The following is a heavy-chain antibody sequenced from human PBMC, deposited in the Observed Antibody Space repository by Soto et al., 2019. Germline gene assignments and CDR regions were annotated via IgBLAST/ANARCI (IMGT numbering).Heavy chain of an antibody. J-gene: IGHJ4*02. CDR1: GYTFTSYG. D-gene: IGHD3-22*01. CDR3: ARDGYYDSSGYRSDFDY. V-gene: IGHV1-18*01. Sequence: QVQLVQAGAEVKKPGASVKVSCKASGYTFTSYGISWVRQAPGQGLEWMGWISAYNGNTNYAQKLQGRVTMTTDTSTSTAYMELRSLRSDDTAVYYCARDGYYDSSGYRSDFDYWGQGTLVTVSS. CDR2: ISAYNGNT.